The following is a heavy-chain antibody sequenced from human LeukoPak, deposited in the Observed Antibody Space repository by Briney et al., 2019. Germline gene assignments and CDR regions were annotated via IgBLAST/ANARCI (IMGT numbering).Heavy chain of an antibody. CDR1: GFTFSRYA. Sequence: PGGSLRLSCAASGFTFSRYAMHWVRQAQGKGLEWVAVISYDGSNKYYADSVKGRFTISRDNSKNTLYLQMNSLRAEDTAVYYCARESSGGAFDYWGQGTLVTVSS. D-gene: IGHD6-25*01. V-gene: IGHV3-30*04. CDR3: ARESSGGAFDY. J-gene: IGHJ4*02. CDR2: ISYDGSNK.